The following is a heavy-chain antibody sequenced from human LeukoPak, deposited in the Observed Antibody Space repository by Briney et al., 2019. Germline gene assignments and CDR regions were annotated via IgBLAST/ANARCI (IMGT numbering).Heavy chain of an antibody. CDR3: ARNNDMDV. Sequence: GGSLRLSCAASGFILSNHWMTWVRQAPGKGPEWVANMNKDGSEKYYVDSVKGRFTISRDTAKNSLYLQMNNLRAEDTALYYCARNNDMDVWGQGTTVIVSS. J-gene: IGHJ6*02. CDR2: MNKDGSEK. D-gene: IGHD1/OR15-1a*01. V-gene: IGHV3-7*03. CDR1: GFILSNHW.